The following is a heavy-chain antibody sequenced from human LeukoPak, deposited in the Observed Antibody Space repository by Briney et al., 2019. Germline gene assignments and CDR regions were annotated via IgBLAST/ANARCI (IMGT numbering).Heavy chain of an antibody. V-gene: IGHV3-7*01. D-gene: IGHD2-15*01. CDR2: IKQDGSEK. CDR3: ARVLRYCSGGNCYSGRLGYMDV. Sequence: GGSLRLSCAASGFTFSSYWMSWVRQAPGKGLEWVANIKQDGSEKYYVDSVKGRFTISRDNAKNSLYLQMNSLRAEDTAVYYCARVLRYCSGGNCYSGRLGYMDVWGKGTTVTISS. CDR1: GFTFSSYW. J-gene: IGHJ6*03.